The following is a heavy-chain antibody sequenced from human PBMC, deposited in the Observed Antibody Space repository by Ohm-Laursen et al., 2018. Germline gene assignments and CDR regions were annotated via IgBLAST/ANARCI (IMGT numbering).Heavy chain of an antibody. D-gene: IGHD2/OR15-2a*01. CDR1: GFTFTNYW. CDR2: INQDGSGK. CDR3: TRITLRPAVEY. J-gene: IGHJ4*02. V-gene: IGHV3-7*01. Sequence: SLRLSCAASGFTFTNYWMNWIRQAPGKGLEWVANINQDGSGKYYGDSVKGRFTISRDNAKNSLYLEMNSLRAEDTAVYYCTRITLRPAVEYWGQGTLVTVSS.